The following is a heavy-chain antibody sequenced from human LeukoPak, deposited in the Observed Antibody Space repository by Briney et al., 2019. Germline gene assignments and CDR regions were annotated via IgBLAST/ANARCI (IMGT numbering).Heavy chain of an antibody. CDR2: IKSKTDGGTT. CDR3: PYYLWGT. J-gene: IGHJ5*02. D-gene: IGHD3-16*01. Sequence: GSLRLSCAASGFAFSSQAMDWVRQAPGKGLEWVGRIKSKTDGGTTDYAAPVKGRFTISRDDSKNTLYLQMDSLKTEDTAVYYCPYYLWGTWGQGTLVTVSS. V-gene: IGHV3-15*01. CDR1: GFAFSSQA.